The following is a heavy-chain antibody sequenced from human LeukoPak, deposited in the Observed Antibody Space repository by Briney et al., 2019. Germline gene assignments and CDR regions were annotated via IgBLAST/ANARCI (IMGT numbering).Heavy chain of an antibody. D-gene: IGHD2-15*01. CDR2: MKQDGSEK. V-gene: IGHV3-7*01. CDR1: GFTFSNYW. CDR3: ARDRYCSGGGCYANLIDY. Sequence: PGGSLRLSCAASGFTFSNYWMNWVRQAPGKGLEWVANMKQDGSEKYYVDSVKGRFTISRDNAKNSLHLQMNSLRVEDTAVYYCARDRYCSGGGCYANLIDYWGQGTLVTVSS. J-gene: IGHJ4*02.